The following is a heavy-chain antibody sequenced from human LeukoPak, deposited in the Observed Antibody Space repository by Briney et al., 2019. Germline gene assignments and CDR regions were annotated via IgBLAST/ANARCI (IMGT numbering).Heavy chain of an antibody. V-gene: IGHV3-23*01. CDR2: ISGSGGST. CDR3: AKEGRWFGELFYY. D-gene: IGHD3-10*01. CDR1: GFTFSSYS. J-gene: IGHJ4*02. Sequence: GGSLRLSCAASGFTFSSYSMKWVRQAPGKGLEWVSAISGSGGSTYYADSVKGRFTISRDNSKNTLYLQMNSLRAEDTAVYYCAKEGRWFGELFYYWGQGTLVTVSS.